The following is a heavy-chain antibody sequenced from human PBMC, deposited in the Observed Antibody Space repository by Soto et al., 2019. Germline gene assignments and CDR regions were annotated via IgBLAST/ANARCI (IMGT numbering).Heavy chain of an antibody. Sequence: QVQLVESGGGVVQPGRSLRLSCAASGFTFSSYGMHWVRQAPGKGLEWLALIWYDERNKYYADSVKGRLTISRDNSKNTLSLEINSLRVEDTAVYYCVRDAGNGYYGSGSYVDYWGQGTQVTVSS. D-gene: IGHD3-10*01. CDR1: GFTFSSYG. CDR3: VRDAGNGYYGSGSYVDY. J-gene: IGHJ4*02. CDR2: IWYDERNK. V-gene: IGHV3-33*01.